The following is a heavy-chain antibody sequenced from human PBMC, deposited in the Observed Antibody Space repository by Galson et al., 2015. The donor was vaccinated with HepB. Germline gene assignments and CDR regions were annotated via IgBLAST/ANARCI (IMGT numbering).Heavy chain of an antibody. V-gene: IGHV5-51*01. CDR1: GYSFTSYW. Sequence: QSGAEVKKPGESLKISCKGSGYSFTSYWIGWVRQMPGKGLEWMGNIYPGDSDTRYSPSFQGQVTISADKSISTAYLQWSSLKASDTAMYYCATSSHTNGSGSYYPKSVITLRRRYDAFDIWGQGTMVTVSS. D-gene: IGHD3-10*01. CDR3: ATSSHTNGSGSYYPKSVITLRRRYDAFDI. CDR2: IYPGDSDT. J-gene: IGHJ3*02.